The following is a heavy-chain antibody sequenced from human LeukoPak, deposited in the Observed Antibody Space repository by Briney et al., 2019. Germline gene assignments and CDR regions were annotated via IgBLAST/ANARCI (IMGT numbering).Heavy chain of an antibody. V-gene: IGHV3-7*01. Sequence: GGSLRLSCAASGFTFSSYWMSWVRQAPGKGLEWVANIKQDGSEKYYVDSVKGRFTISRDNAKNSLYLQMNSLRAEDTAVYYCARELVFVSRELLRIVYFDYWGQGTLVTVSS. J-gene: IGHJ4*02. CDR2: IKQDGSEK. D-gene: IGHD1-26*01. CDR3: ARELVFVSRELLRIVYFDY. CDR1: GFTFSSYW.